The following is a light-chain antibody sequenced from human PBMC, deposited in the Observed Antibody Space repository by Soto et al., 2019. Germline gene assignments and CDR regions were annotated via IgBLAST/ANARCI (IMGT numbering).Light chain of an antibody. J-gene: IGKJ4*01. CDR2: GAS. Sequence: EIVMTQSPATLSVSPGERDTLSCRASQSVSSNLAWYQQKPSQAPRLLIYGASTRATGIPARFSGSGSGTEFTLTISSLQSEDFAVYYCQQYNNWPLTFGGGTKVDIK. V-gene: IGKV3-15*01. CDR1: QSVSSN. CDR3: QQYNNWPLT.